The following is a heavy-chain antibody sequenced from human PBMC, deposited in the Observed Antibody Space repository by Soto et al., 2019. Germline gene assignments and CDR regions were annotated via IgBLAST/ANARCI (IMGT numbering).Heavy chain of an antibody. CDR2: IVPLVGTT. Sequence: QAQLVQSGAELKKPGSSVKVSCKASGGNFSSYAISWLRQAPGQGLEWMGGIVPLVGTTNYAQKFKGRLMIAADESTTTADMELSSLRFEVTAVYYCARARGVSWYNWFDPWGQGSPVTVSA. D-gene: IGHD6-13*01. CDR3: ARARGVSWYNWFDP. J-gene: IGHJ5*02. CDR1: GGNFSSYA. V-gene: IGHV1-69*19.